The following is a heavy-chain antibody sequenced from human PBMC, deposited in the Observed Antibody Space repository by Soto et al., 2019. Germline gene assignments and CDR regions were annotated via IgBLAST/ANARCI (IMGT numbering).Heavy chain of an antibody. CDR3: ARENLSKDAVGYYDILTGYYKPLYFAY. J-gene: IGHJ4*02. CDR1: GGSISSGGYY. D-gene: IGHD3-9*01. V-gene: IGHV4-31*03. CDR2: IYYSGST. Sequence: SETLSLSCTVSGGSISSGGYYWSWIRQHPGKGLEWIGYIYYSGSTYYNPSLKSRVTISVDTSKNQFSLKLSSVTAADTAVYYCARENLSKDAVGYYDILTGYYKPLYFAYWGQGTLVTVSS.